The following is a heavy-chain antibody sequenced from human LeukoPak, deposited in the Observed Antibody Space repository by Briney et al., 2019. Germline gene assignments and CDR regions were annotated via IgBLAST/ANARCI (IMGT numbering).Heavy chain of an antibody. J-gene: IGHJ3*02. CDR3: ARGYSNYGYAFDI. CDR2: ISGSSDYI. D-gene: IGHD4-11*01. CDR1: GLTSTGYS. Sequence: PGGSLRLSCVVSGLTSTGYSMTWVRQAPGKGLEWVSSISGSSDYIFYADSVKGRFTISRDNARNSLYLQMNSLRAEDTAVYYCARGYSNYGYAFDIWGQGTMVTVSS. V-gene: IGHV3-21*01.